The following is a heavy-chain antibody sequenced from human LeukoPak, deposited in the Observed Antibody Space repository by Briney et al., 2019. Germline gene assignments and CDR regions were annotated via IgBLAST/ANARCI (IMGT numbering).Heavy chain of an antibody. D-gene: IGHD3-22*01. CDR2: IYYSGST. Sequence: PSKTLSLTCTVSGGSISSSSYYWGWIRQPPGKGLEWIGSIYYSGSTYYNPSLKSRVTISVDTSKNQFSLKLSSVTAADTAVYYCARHLTKYYYDSSGYSREHWGQGTLVTVSS. CDR3: ARHLTKYYYDSSGYSREH. V-gene: IGHV4-39*01. J-gene: IGHJ4*02. CDR1: GGSISSSSYY.